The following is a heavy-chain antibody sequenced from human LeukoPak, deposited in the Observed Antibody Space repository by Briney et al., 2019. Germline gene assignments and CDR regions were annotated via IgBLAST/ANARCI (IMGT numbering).Heavy chain of an antibody. CDR2: INSDGSST. CDR3: AREGDCSSTSCPINV. J-gene: IGHJ4*02. D-gene: IGHD2-2*01. V-gene: IGHV3-74*01. CDR1: GFTFSSYW. Sequence: PGGSLRLSCAASGFTFSSYWMHWVRQAPGKGLVWVSRINSDGSSTSYADSVKGRFTISRDNAKNTLYLQMNSLRAEDTAVYYCAREGDCSSTSCPINVWGQGTLVTVSS.